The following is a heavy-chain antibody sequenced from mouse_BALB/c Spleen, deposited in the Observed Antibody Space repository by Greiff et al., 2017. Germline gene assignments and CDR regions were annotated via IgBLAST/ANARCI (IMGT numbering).Heavy chain of an antibody. CDR2: INPYNDGT. Sequence: EVKVVESGPELVKPGASVKMSCKASGYTFTSYVMHWVKQKPGQGLEWIGYINPYNDGTKYNEKFKGKATLTSDKSSSTAYMELSSLTSEDSAVYYCARGTTAPYWYFDVWGAGTTVTVSS. CDR3: ARGTTAPYWYFDV. D-gene: IGHD1-2*01. CDR1: GYTFTSYV. J-gene: IGHJ1*01. V-gene: IGHV1-14*01.